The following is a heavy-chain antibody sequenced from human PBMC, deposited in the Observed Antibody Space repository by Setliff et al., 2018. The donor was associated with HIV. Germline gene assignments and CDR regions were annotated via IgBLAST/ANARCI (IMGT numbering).Heavy chain of an antibody. CDR2: ITHIGST. V-gene: IGHV4-39*07. D-gene: IGHD6-13*01. CDR1: GGSMSSSSYY. Sequence: SETLSLTCTVSGGSMSSSSYYWGWIRQPPGKGLEWIGEITHIGSTTHTPSLRSRVSMSVDTSKKQFSLNLSSVTAADTAVYYCARGFGSSWSYDGFDIWGQGTLVTVSS. J-gene: IGHJ3*02. CDR3: ARGFGSSWSYDGFDI.